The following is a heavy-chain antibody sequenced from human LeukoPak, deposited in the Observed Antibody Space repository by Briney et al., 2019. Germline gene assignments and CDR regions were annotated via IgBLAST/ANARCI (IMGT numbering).Heavy chain of an antibody. J-gene: IGHJ5*02. CDR1: GGSISSYY. CDR2: IYTSGST. V-gene: IGHV4-4*07. D-gene: IGHD2-15*01. CDR3: ARVVVVAATLDNWFDP. Sequence: SETLSLTCTVSGGSISSYYWSWIRQPAGKGLEWIGRIYTSGSTNYNPSLKSRVTMSVDTSKNQFSLQLSSVTAADTAVYYCARVVVVAATLDNWFDPWGQGTLVTVSS.